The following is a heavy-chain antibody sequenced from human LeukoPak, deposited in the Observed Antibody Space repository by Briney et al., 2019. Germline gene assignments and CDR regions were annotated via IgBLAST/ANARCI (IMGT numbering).Heavy chain of an antibody. V-gene: IGHV1-18*01. J-gene: IGHJ4*02. CDR1: GYTFTSYG. Sequence: ASVKVSCKASGYTFTSYGISWVQQAPGQGLEWMGWISAYNGNTNYAQKLQGRVTMTTDTSTSTAYMELRSLRSDDTAVYYCARSVIILWFGESFQDYWGQGTLVTVSS. CDR2: ISAYNGNT. CDR3: ARSVIILWFGESFQDY. D-gene: IGHD3-10*01.